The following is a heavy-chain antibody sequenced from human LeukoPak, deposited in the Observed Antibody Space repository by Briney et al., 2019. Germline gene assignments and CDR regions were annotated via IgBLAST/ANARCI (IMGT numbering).Heavy chain of an antibody. CDR3: ARVILLWFGELNPPPYFDY. Sequence: SPSETLSLTCTVSGGSISSYYWSWIRQPPGKGLEWIGYIYYSGSTNYNPSLKSRVTISVDTSKNQFSLKLSSVTAADTAVYYCARVILLWFGELNPPPYFDYWGQGTLVTVSS. V-gene: IGHV4-59*01. CDR1: GGSISSYY. J-gene: IGHJ4*02. CDR2: IYYSGST. D-gene: IGHD3-10*01.